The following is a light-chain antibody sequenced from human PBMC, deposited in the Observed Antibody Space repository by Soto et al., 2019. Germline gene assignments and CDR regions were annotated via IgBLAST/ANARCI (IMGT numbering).Light chain of an antibody. Sequence: IRMNQSPASLSASVGDRVTITCRASHSISSYLNWYQQKPGRAPKLLIYAASSLQSGVPSRFSGSGSGTDFTLTISSLQPEDFATYYCQQSYSTPWTFGQGTKVDIK. CDR3: QQSYSTPWT. CDR2: AAS. J-gene: IGKJ1*01. V-gene: IGKV1-39*01. CDR1: HSISSY.